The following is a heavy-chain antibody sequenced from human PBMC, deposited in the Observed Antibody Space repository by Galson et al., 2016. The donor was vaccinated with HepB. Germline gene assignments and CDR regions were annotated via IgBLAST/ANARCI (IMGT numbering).Heavy chain of an antibody. CDR1: GSTFSSYS. CDR2: INSSSSYI. D-gene: IGHD4-17*01. V-gene: IGHV3-21*01. Sequence: SLRLSCAASGSTFSSYSMNWVRQAPGKGLEWVSSINSSSSYIYYADSVKGRFTISRDNAKNSLYLQMNSLRAEDTAVYYCARDFGDYFTPWYYYFGMDVWGQGTTVTVSS. J-gene: IGHJ6*02. CDR3: ARDFGDYFTPWYYYFGMDV.